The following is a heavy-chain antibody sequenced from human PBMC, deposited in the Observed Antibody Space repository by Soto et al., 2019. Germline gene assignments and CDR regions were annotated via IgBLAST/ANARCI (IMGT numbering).Heavy chain of an antibody. CDR3: ARDDGFGELWY. D-gene: IGHD3-10*01. J-gene: IGHJ4*02. V-gene: IGHV3-33*01. CDR2: IWYDGSSK. CDR1: GFTFSSYA. Sequence: QVQLVESGGGVVQPERSLRLSCAASGFTFSSYAMHWVRQAPGKGLEWVAVIWYDGSSKYYADSVKGRFSISRDNAKNTLYLQMNSLRVDDTAVYYCARDDGFGELWYWGQGTLVTVSS.